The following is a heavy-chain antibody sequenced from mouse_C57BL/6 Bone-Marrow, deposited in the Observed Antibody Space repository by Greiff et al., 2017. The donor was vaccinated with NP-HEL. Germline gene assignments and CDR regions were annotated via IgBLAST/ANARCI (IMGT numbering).Heavy chain of an antibody. J-gene: IGHJ4*01. D-gene: IGHD1-1*01. CDR1: GYTFTSYW. V-gene: IGHV1-64*01. CDR2: IHPTSGST. CDR3: ARWRGTYAMDD. Sequence: QVQLQQPGAELVKPGASVKLSCKASGYTFTSYWMHWVKQRPGQGLEWIGMIHPTSGSTNYNEKFKSKATLTVDKSSSTAYMQRSSLTSEDSAVYYCARWRGTYAMDDWGQGTSVTVSS.